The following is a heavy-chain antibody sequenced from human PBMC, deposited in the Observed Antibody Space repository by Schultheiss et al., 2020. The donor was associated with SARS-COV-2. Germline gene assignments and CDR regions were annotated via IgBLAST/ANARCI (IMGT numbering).Heavy chain of an antibody. D-gene: IGHD2-2*02. J-gene: IGHJ4*02. Sequence: SETLSLTCAVYGGSFSGYHWSWIRQPPGKGLEWIGEINHSGSTNYNPSLKSRVTISVDTSKKQFSLRLSSVTAADTAVYYCARRLRLGYCSSTSCYNFREFDYWGQGTLVTVSS. CDR3: ARRLRLGYCSSTSCYNFREFDY. CDR1: GGSFSGYH. CDR2: INHSGST. V-gene: IGHV4-34*01.